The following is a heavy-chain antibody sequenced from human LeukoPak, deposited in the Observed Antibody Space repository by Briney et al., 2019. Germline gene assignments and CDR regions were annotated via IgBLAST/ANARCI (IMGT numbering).Heavy chain of an antibody. CDR2: IHDSDNT. D-gene: IGHD3-3*01. J-gene: IGHJ4*02. CDR3: ARGRRTIFGVVSPHFDD. CDR1: GGSISSYY. V-gene: IGHV4-59*01. Sequence: SETLSLTCTVSGGSISSYYWSWIRQSPGKGLEWIGYIHDSDNTYYSPSLKSRVTISVDTSKNQFSLRVNSMTAADTAVYYCARGRRTIFGVVSPHFDDWGQRTLVSVSS.